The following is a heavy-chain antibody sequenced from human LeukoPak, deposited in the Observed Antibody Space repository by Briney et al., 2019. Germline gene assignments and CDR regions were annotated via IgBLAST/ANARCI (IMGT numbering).Heavy chain of an antibody. CDR3: ARESGSSQD. V-gene: IGHV3-53*01. CDR1: GISLSRYW. Sequence: GGSLRLSCAASGISLSRYWMNWVRQAPGKGLEWVSVIYSGGTTYYADSVKGRFTISRDNSKNTLYLQMNSLRAEDTAVYYCARESGSSQDWGQGTLVTVSS. CDR2: IYSGGTT. J-gene: IGHJ4*02. D-gene: IGHD6-13*01.